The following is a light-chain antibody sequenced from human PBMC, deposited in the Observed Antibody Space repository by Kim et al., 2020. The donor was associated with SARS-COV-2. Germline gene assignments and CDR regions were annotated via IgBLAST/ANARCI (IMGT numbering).Light chain of an antibody. CDR2: GAS. J-gene: IGKJ4*01. CDR1: QSVTTA. V-gene: IGKV3-15*01. Sequence: SLSPGETATHTCRASQSVTTALAWYQQKPGQTPRLLIYGASTRATGIPARFSGSGSGIEFILTISSLQSEDFAVYYCQQYHDWPSFGGGTKVDIK. CDR3: QQYHDWPS.